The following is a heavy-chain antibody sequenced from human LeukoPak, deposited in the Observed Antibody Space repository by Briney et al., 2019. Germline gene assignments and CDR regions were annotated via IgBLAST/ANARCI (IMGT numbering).Heavy chain of an antibody. Sequence: PGGSLRRSCVASGFTFDDSGLSWVRQAPGRGLEWVARISWNGANTGYADSVKGRFTISRDNAENSLFLQMNSLTADDTALYYCARDHCSSTTCYFEDWGQGTLVTVSS. D-gene: IGHD2-2*01. CDR1: GFTFDDSG. CDR3: ARDHCSSTTCYFED. J-gene: IGHJ4*02. CDR2: ISWNGANT. V-gene: IGHV3-20*04.